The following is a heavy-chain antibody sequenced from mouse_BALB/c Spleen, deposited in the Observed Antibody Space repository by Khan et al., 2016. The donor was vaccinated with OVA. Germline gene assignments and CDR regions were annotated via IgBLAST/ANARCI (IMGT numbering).Heavy chain of an antibody. D-gene: IGHD2-13*01. Sequence: LKQSGAELVRPGASVKLSCKASGYTFTSYWINWVRQRPGQGPEWIGNIYPSDSYTNYNQKFKDKATLTVDKSSSTAYMQLSSPTSEDSAVFYCTRGDPGNFDYWGQGTTLTVSS. CDR2: IYPSDSYT. CDR1: GYTFTSYW. V-gene: IGHV1-69*02. J-gene: IGHJ2*01. CDR3: TRGDPGNFDY.